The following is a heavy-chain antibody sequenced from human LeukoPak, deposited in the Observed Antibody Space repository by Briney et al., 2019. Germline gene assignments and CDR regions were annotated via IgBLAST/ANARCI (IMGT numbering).Heavy chain of an antibody. Sequence: GGSLRLSCAASGFTFSSYGMSWVRQAPGKGLEWVSGISGSGGTTYYADSVKGRFTIPRDNSKITLYLQMNSLRAEDTAVYYCAKVRANRFASFDYWGQGTLVTVSS. J-gene: IGHJ4*02. V-gene: IGHV3-23*01. D-gene: IGHD1/OR15-1a*01. CDR3: AKVRANRFASFDY. CDR1: GFTFSSYG. CDR2: ISGSGGTT.